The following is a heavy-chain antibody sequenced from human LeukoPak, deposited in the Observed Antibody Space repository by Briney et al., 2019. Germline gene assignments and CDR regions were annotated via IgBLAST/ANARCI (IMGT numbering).Heavy chain of an antibody. CDR3: ARSTAGLDY. D-gene: IGHD1-1*01. CDR2: IRQDGSEK. Sequence: GGSLRLSCAASGFTFSNYWMSWVRQAPGKGLEWVANIRQDGSEKYYVDSMRGRFTISRDNAKDSLYLQMSSLRAEDTAVYYCARSTAGLDYWGQGTLVTVSS. J-gene: IGHJ4*02. CDR1: GFTFSNYW. V-gene: IGHV3-7*01.